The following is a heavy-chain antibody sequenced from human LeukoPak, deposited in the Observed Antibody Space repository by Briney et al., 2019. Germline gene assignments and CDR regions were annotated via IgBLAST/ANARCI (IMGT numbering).Heavy chain of an antibody. D-gene: IGHD3-10*01. CDR1: GGSISSYY. CDR2: MYYSGST. Sequence: SETLSLTCTVSGGSISSYYWNWIRQPPGKGLEWIAYMYYSGSTNYNPSLKSRVTISLDRSKNQISLKLSSVTAADTAVYYCAAARFRGTGALSFDIWGQGTMVTVSS. J-gene: IGHJ3*02. V-gene: IGHV4-59*08. CDR3: AAARFRGTGALSFDI.